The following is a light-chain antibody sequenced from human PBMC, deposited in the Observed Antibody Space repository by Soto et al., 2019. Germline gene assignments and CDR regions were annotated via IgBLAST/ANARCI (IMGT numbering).Light chain of an antibody. J-gene: IGKJ1*01. Sequence: EVVLTQSPATLSLSPGDRTTLSCRASQYIGSAVAWYHQRSGQAPRXLIFDASIRVPTTPARFSGSVSGTELTLNISSLGSEDVAVYFGQQYGDRPRTFGQGTKVDI. V-gene: IGKV3-15*01. CDR2: DAS. CDR3: QQYGDRPRT. CDR1: QYIGSA.